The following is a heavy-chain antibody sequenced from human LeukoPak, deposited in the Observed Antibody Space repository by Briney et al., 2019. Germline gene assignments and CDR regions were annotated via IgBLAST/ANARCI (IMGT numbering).Heavy chain of an antibody. CDR2: ISGSGSSI. J-gene: IGHJ1*01. Sequence: GGSLRLSCAASGFTFSNYAVNWIRRAPGKGLKWVSVISGSGSSIYYTDSVKGRFTISRDNSKNTLYLQMNSLRAEDTAVYYCAMGATSWSGYSFPKIFQHWGRGTLVTVSS. CDR3: AMGATSWSGYSFPKIFQH. CDR1: GFTFSNYA. D-gene: IGHD3-3*01. V-gene: IGHV3-23*01.